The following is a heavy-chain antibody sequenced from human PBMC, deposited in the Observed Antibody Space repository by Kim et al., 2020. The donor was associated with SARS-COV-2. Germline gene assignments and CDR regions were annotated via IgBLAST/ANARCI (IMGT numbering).Heavy chain of an antibody. V-gene: IGHV1-18*01. CDR1: GYSFLTYG. Sequence: ASVKVSCKASGYSFLTYGISWVRQAPGQGLEWMGWVLTENGDTKYAQNLQGRVTMTTDTSTSTVYMELRSLRSDDTAVYYCARDRQGRWFANDHCGQGTLVTVSS. D-gene: IGHD3-10*01. CDR2: VLTENGDT. CDR3: ARDRQGRWFANDH. J-gene: IGHJ4*02.